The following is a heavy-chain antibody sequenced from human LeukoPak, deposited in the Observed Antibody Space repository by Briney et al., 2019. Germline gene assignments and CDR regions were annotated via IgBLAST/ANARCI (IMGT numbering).Heavy chain of an antibody. CDR2: VDYSGTI. Sequence: SETLSLTCSVFGGSISSESHFWSWIRQLPGKGLEWLGYVDYSGTIYYNSSLESRLTLSVDTSNNQFSLDLRSMTAADTAVYYCARGRLARIPYFDSWGQGALVAVSS. V-gene: IGHV4-31*03. CDR1: GGSISSESHF. D-gene: IGHD6-19*01. CDR3: ARGRLARIPYFDS. J-gene: IGHJ4*02.